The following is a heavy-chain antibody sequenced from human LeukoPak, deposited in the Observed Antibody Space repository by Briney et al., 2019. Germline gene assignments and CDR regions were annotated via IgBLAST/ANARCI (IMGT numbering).Heavy chain of an antibody. CDR2: IYYSGST. D-gene: IGHD3-22*01. CDR3: ARGYYDSSGYGWFDL. CDR1: GGSISSYY. Sequence: SETLSLTCTVSGGSISSYYWSWIRQPPGKGLEWIGYIYYSGSTNYNPSLKSRVTISVDTSKNQFSLKLSSVTAADTAVYYCARGYYDSSGYGWFDLWGQGTLVTVSS. J-gene: IGHJ5*02. V-gene: IGHV4-59*01.